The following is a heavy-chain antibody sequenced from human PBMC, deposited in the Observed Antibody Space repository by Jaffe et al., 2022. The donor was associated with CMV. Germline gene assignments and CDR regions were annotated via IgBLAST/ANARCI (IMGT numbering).Heavy chain of an antibody. V-gene: IGHV5-51*01. CDR1: GYTFSNFW. D-gene: IGHD2-2*01. Sequence: EVQLGQSGAEVKKPGESLKISCQGSGYTFSNFWIAWVRQMPGKGLEWMGIIYPGDSDTTYTPSFQGQITISVDKSINTAYLQWSSLKASDTAIYYCARVGEYCTSTSCPLEYWGQGTLVTVST. J-gene: IGHJ4*02. CDR2: IYPGDSDT. CDR3: ARVGEYCTSTSCPLEY.